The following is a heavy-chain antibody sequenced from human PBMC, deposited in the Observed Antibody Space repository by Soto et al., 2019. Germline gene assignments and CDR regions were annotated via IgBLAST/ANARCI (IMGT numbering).Heavy chain of an antibody. D-gene: IGHD4-17*01. Sequence: GGSLRLSCAASGFTFSRDGMSWVRQAPGKGLEWVSLITDNGGSTYYADSVKGRFTISRDNSKNTLFLQMNSLRAEDTAVYHCAKERPTTTAFDYWGQGALVTVSS. CDR1: GFTFSRDG. CDR3: AKERPTTTAFDY. J-gene: IGHJ4*02. V-gene: IGHV3-23*01. CDR2: ITDNGGST.